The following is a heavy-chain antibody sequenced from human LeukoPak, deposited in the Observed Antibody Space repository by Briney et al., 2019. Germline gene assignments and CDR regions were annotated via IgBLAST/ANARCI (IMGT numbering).Heavy chain of an antibody. CDR1: GFTFDDYA. V-gene: IGHV3-9*01. CDR2: ISWNSGSI. Sequence: GGSLRLSCAASGFTFDDYAMHWVRQAPGKGLEWVSGISWNSGSIGYADSVKGRFTISRDNAKNSLYLQMNSLRAEDTALYYCAKASYCSSTSCAFDYWGQGTLVTVSS. CDR3: AKASYCSSTSCAFDY. J-gene: IGHJ4*02. D-gene: IGHD2-2*01.